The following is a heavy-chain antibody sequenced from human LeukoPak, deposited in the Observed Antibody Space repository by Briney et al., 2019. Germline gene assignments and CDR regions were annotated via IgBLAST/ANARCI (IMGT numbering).Heavy chain of an antibody. CDR3: ARGHPWFDP. CDR2: INHSGST. CDR1: GGSFSGYY. V-gene: IGHV4-34*01. Sequence: SETLSLTCAVYGGSFSGYYWSWIRQPPGKGLEWIGEINHSGSTNYNPSLRSRVTISVDTSKNQFSLKLSSVTAADTAVYYCARGHPWFDPWGQGTLVTVSS. J-gene: IGHJ5*02.